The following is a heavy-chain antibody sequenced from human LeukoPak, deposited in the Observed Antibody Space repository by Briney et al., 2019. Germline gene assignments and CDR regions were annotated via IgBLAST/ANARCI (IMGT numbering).Heavy chain of an antibody. D-gene: IGHD6-19*01. CDR2: ILYDGVEK. CDR3: ARPFSSCGWSDFDS. J-gene: IGHJ4*02. V-gene: IGHV3-33*01. Sequence: GSLILSCAASGLTFSSFGMHWVRQPPGKGLEWVALILYDGVEKSYADSVKGRFTISRDNYKNTLYLQMGSLRAEDTAVYYCARPFSSCGWSDFDSWGQGTLVIVSS. CDR1: GLTFSSFG.